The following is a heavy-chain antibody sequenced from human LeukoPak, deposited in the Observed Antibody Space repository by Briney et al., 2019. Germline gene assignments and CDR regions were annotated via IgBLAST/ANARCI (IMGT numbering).Heavy chain of an antibody. CDR1: GGSISSYY. CDR3: ARDGEQWLAYFDY. J-gene: IGHJ4*02. V-gene: IGHV4-59*12. D-gene: IGHD6-19*01. CDR2: IYYSGST. Sequence: SETLSLTCTVSGGSISSYYWSWIRQPPGKGLEWIGYIYYSGSTNYNPSLKSRVTMSVDTSKNQFPLKLSSVTAADTAVYYCARDGEQWLAYFDYWGQGTLVTVSS.